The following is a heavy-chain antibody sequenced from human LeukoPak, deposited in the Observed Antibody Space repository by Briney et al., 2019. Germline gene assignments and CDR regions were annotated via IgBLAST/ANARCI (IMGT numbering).Heavy chain of an antibody. V-gene: IGHV5-51*01. CDR1: GYSFTSYW. Sequence: EESLKISCKGSGYSFTSYWIGWVRQMPGKGLEWMGIIYPGDSDTGYSPSFQGQVTISADKSISTAYLQWSSLKASDTAMYYCARQVYSGYDPFDYWGRGTLVTVSS. D-gene: IGHD5-12*01. CDR2: IYPGDSDT. CDR3: ARQVYSGYDPFDY. J-gene: IGHJ4*02.